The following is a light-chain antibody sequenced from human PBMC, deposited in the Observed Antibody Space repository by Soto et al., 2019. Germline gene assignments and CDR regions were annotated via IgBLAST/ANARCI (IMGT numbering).Light chain of an antibody. CDR1: QSINNNY. V-gene: IGKV3-20*01. J-gene: IGKJ1*01. Sequence: EILLTQSPGTLSLSPGERATLSCRASQSINNNYLAWYQQKGGQARRLLIYGASSRTTGIPDSFSGSGSGKDITLISSRLEPEDIAVYYCQQYGGSPRTFGQGTKVEIK. CDR3: QQYGGSPRT. CDR2: GAS.